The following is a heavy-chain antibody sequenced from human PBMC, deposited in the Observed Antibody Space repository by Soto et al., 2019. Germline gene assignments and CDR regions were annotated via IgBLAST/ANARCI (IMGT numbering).Heavy chain of an antibody. V-gene: IGHV3-33*01. D-gene: IGHD3-22*01. CDR2: IWYDGSNK. Sequence: QVQLVESGGGVVQPGRSLRLSRAASGFTFSSYGMHWVRQAPGKGLEWVAVIWYDGSNKYYADSVKGRFTISRDNSKNTLYLQMNSLRAEDTAVYYCARADYYDSSGYSDRTFDYWGQGTLVTVSS. CDR1: GFTFSSYG. CDR3: ARADYYDSSGYSDRTFDY. J-gene: IGHJ4*02.